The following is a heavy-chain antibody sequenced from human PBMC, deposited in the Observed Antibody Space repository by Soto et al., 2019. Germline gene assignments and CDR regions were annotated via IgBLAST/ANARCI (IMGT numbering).Heavy chain of an antibody. J-gene: IGHJ4*02. D-gene: IGHD2-15*01. Sequence: ASVKVSCKASGGSLSTNPMSWVRQAPGQGLEWMGGTGSGTGPGNHAQKFQGSLTVTADKSTSTVYMELTNLSSEDTAVYYCARRHSGGFFRFFDSWGQGTLVTVSS. CDR3: ARRHSGGFFRFFDS. CDR1: GGSLSTNP. V-gene: IGHV1-69*06. CDR2: TGSGTGPG.